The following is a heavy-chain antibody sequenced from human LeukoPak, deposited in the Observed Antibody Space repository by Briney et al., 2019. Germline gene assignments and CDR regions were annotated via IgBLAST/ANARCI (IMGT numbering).Heavy chain of an antibody. CDR1: GFTFDDYA. CDR3: AKGYCSSTSCYGDY. Sequence: GRSLRLSCAASGFTFDDYAMHWVRHAPGKGLEWVSGISWNSGSIGYADSVKGRFTISRDNAKNSLYLQMNSLRAEDMALYYCAKGYCSSTSCYGDYLGQGTLVTVSS. J-gene: IGHJ4*02. D-gene: IGHD2-2*01. V-gene: IGHV3-9*03. CDR2: ISWNSGSI.